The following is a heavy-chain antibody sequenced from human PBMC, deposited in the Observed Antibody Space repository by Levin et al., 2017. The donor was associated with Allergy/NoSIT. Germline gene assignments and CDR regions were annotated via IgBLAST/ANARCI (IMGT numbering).Heavy chain of an antibody. J-gene: IGHJ6*02. CDR1: GGTFSSYA. CDR2: IIPILGIA. V-gene: IGHV1-69*04. CDR3: ARDKKRSTVTWYYYYGMDV. D-gene: IGHD4-11*01. Sequence: SVKVSCKASGGTFSSYAISWVRQAPGQGLEWMGRIIPILGIANYAQKFQGRVTITADKSTSTAYMELSSLRSEDTAVYYCARDKKRSTVTWYYYYGMDVWGQGTTVTVSS.